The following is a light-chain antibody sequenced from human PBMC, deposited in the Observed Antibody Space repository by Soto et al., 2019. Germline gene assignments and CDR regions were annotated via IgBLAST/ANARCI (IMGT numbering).Light chain of an antibody. CDR1: QSLTTRY. J-gene: IGKJ5*01. CDR3: QQYGSSST. Sequence: EIVLTQSPGTLSLFPGERDTLSCRASQSLTTRYLAWYQQKPGQAPRLLLYGASSRATGIPDRFSGSGSRTAFTLTPSRLEPEDCAVYSCQQYGSSSTFGQGTRLEIK. V-gene: IGKV3-20*01. CDR2: GAS.